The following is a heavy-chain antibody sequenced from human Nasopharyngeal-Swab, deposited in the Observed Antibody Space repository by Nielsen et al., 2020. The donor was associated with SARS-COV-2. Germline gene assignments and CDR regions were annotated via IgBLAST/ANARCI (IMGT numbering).Heavy chain of an antibody. D-gene: IGHD6-6*01. V-gene: IGHV3-48*02. Sequence: WIRQPPGKGLEWVSYISSSSSTIYYADSVKGRFTISRDNAKNSLYLQMSSLRDEDTAVYYCASPSSPGGYWGQGTLVTVSS. CDR3: ASPSSPGGY. CDR2: ISSSSSTI. J-gene: IGHJ4*02.